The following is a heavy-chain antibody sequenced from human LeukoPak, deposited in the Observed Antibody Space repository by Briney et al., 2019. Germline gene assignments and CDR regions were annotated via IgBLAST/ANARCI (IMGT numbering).Heavy chain of an antibody. D-gene: IGHD6-13*01. V-gene: IGHV4-59*02. CDR1: GGSVSSHY. CDR2: ISYSGST. CDR3: AREVSASGWNWFDP. J-gene: IGHJ5*02. Sequence: PSETLSLTCTVSGGSVSSHYWSWIRKPPGKGLEWIGYISYSGSTNYNPSLKSRATISEDTSKNQVSLNLGSVTAADTAVYYCAREVSASGWNWFDPWGQGTLVIVSS.